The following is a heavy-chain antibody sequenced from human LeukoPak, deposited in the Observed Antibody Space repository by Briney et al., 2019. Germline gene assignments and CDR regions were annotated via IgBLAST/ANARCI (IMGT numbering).Heavy chain of an antibody. D-gene: IGHD2/OR15-2a*01. CDR2: TFTGGTT. J-gene: IGHJ5*02. CDR1: GFTFSSYS. CDR3: AREGYHNSRGSQSWYTAA. Sequence: GGSLRLSCAASGFTFSSYSMNWVRQAPGKGLEWVSATFTGGTTYYADSVKGRFTISRDTSKNTLHLQMDNLRPEDTAVYNCAREGYHNSRGSQSWYTAAWGQGTLVIVSS. V-gene: IGHV3-53*01.